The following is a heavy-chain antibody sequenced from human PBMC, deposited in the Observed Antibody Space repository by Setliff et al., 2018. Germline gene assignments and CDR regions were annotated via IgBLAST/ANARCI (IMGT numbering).Heavy chain of an antibody. V-gene: IGHV3-74*01. Sequence: GGSLRLSCAASGFTFSNYWMHWVRQAPGKGLVWVSRIYTDGTITSYADSVKGRFTISRDNAKNTLHLQMDSLRAEDTAVYYCARAKMEEFGKAQAGMDVWGKGTTVTVSS. J-gene: IGHJ6*04. CDR3: ARAKMEEFGKAQAGMDV. CDR2: IYTDGTIT. D-gene: IGHD1-1*01. CDR1: GFTFSNYW.